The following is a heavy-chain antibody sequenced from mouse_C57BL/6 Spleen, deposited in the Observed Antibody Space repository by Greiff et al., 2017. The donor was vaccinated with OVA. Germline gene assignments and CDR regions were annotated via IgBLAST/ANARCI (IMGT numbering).Heavy chain of an antibody. CDR3: ARQDYGPFAY. Sequence: EVKLVESGGGLVKPGGSLKLSCAASGFTFSSYPMSWVRQTPEKRLEWVATISGGGGNTYYPDSVKGRFTISRDNAKNTLYLQMSSLRSEDTALYYCARQDYGPFAYWGQGTLVTVSA. J-gene: IGHJ3*01. CDR2: ISGGGGNT. CDR1: GFTFSSYP. D-gene: IGHD1-2*01. V-gene: IGHV5-9*01.